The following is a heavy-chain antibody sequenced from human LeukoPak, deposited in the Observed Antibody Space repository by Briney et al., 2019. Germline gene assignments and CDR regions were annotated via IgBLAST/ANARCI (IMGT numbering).Heavy chain of an antibody. D-gene: IGHD2-21*01. V-gene: IGHV1-69*13. CDR2: IIPIFGTA. CDR1: GGTFSSYA. Sequence: GASVKVSCKASGGTFSSYAISWVRQAPGQGLEWMGGIIPIFGTANYAQKFQGRVTIYADGPTSMAYMELSSLRSDDTAVYYCARGREEFGELIGDWGQGTRVTVSS. J-gene: IGHJ4*02. CDR3: ARGREEFGELIGD.